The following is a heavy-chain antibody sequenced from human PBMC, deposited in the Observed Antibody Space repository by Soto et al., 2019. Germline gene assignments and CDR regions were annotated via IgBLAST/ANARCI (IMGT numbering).Heavy chain of an antibody. V-gene: IGHV5-51*01. CDR2: IYPGDSDT. J-gene: IGHJ2*01. CDR3: ARSPSYCTSVNCYAGGYFDR. Sequence: GESLKISCKGSGYNFAGYWVGWVRQMPGKGLEWMGIIYPGDSDTRYSPSFQGLVTMSADKSISTAYLQWGSLKASGTAMYYCARSPSYCTSVNCYAGGYFDRWGRGIRVTVAS. CDR1: GYNFAGYW. D-gene: IGHD2-2*01.